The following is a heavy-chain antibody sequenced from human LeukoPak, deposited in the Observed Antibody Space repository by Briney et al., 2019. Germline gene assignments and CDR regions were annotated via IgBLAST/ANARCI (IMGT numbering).Heavy chain of an antibody. CDR2: INHSGST. J-gene: IGHJ4*02. V-gene: IGHV4-34*01. CDR1: GGSFSGYY. Sequence: SETLSLTCAVYGGSFSGYYWSWIRQSPGKGLEWIGEINHSGSTNYNPSLKSRVTISVDTSKNQFSLKLSSVTAADTAVYYCARDSTYLMVTTIDYWGQGTLVTVSS. D-gene: IGHD5-18*01. CDR3: ARDSTYLMVTTIDY.